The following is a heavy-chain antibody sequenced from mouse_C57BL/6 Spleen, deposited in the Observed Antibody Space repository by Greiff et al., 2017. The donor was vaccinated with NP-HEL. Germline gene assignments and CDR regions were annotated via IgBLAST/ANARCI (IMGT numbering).Heavy chain of an antibody. CDR3: AREDDGYPSYAMDY. D-gene: IGHD2-3*01. V-gene: IGHV1-64*01. Sequence: QVQLQQSGAELVKPGASVKLSCKASGYTFTSYWMHWVKQRPGQGLEWIGMIHPNSGSTNYNEKFKSKATLTVDKSSSTAYMQLSSLTSEDSAVYYCAREDDGYPSYAMDYWGQGTSVTVSS. CDR1: GYTFTSYW. CDR2: IHPNSGST. J-gene: IGHJ4*01.